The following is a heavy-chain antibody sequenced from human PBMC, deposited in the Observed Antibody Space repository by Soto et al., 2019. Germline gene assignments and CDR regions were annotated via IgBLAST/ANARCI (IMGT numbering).Heavy chain of an antibody. CDR3: ARTDGYEIES. J-gene: IGHJ4*02. CDR2: LYPGDYET. D-gene: IGHD5-12*01. Sequence: GESLKTSCKGSGYSFVSYLIGLVPQMPGKGLELMGNLYPGDYETRHSPPFQGQVNISADKSITTVYLQWSSVKASETAMYYCARTDGYEIESWGQGTLVTV. CDR1: GYSFVSYL. V-gene: IGHV5-51*01.